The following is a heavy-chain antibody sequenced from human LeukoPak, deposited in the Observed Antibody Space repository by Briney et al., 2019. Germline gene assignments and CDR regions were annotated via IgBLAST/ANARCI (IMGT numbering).Heavy chain of an antibody. J-gene: IGHJ4*02. CDR3: VRARNGDY. CDR2: INSGSSSM. Sequence: GGSLRLSCAASGFTLSDFYVTWIRQAPGKGLEWVSYINSGSSSMSYADSVRGRFTISRDNAKNSLYLQMDSLRAEDTAMYYCVRARNGDYWGQGTLVTVSS. D-gene: IGHD1-1*01. CDR1: GFTLSDFY. V-gene: IGHV3-11*01.